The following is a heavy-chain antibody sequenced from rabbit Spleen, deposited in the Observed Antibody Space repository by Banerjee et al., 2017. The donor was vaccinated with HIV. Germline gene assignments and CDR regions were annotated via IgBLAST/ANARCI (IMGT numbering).Heavy chain of an antibody. CDR1: GIDFSNYFY. CDR2: IYSSNDMP. V-gene: IGHV1S43*01. Sequence: QEQLEESGGGLVKPGGTLTLTCKASGIDFSNYFYMCWVRQAPGKGLEWIGCIYSSNDMPYYASWAKGRFTITRSTSLNTVTLQLNSLAAADTATYFCAKSYGYGRSLYYFNLWGPGTLVTVS. CDR3: AKSYGYGRSLYYFNL. J-gene: IGHJ4*01. D-gene: IGHD6-1*01.